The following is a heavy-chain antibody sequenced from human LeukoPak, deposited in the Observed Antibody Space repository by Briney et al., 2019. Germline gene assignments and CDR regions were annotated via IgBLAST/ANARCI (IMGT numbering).Heavy chain of an antibody. J-gene: IGHJ4*02. CDR3: ARVQSSRAFGDY. CDR1: GYTFTSYG. D-gene: IGHD3-10*01. CDR2: MNPTSGGT. Sequence: SSVRVSCKASGYTFTSYGISWVRQAPGQGLEWMGGMNPTSGGTNYAQKFQGRVTMTKDTSISTAYMELSRPRSDDPAVYYCARVQSSRAFGDYWGQATLVTVSS. V-gene: IGHV1-2*02.